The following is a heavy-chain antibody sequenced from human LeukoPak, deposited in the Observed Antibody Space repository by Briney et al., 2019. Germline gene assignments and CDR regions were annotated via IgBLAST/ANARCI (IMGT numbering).Heavy chain of an antibody. J-gene: IGHJ4*02. CDR3: ARRYCSSSSCTLDY. CDR2: ISSRGSTI. D-gene: IGHD2-2*01. Sequence: GGSLRLSCAASGFTFSTYETNWVRQAPGKGLEWVSYISSRGSTIYYADSVKGRFTISRDNAKNSLYLQMNSLRAEDTAVYYCARRYCSSSSCTLDYWGQGTLVTVSS. CDR1: GFTFSTYE. V-gene: IGHV3-48*03.